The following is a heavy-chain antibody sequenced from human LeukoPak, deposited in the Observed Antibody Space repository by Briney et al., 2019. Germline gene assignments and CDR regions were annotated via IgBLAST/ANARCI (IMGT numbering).Heavy chain of an antibody. J-gene: IGHJ4*02. Sequence: ASVKVSCKASGYTFTSYAMHWVRQAPGQRLEWMGWINAGNGNTKYSQKFQGRVTITRDTSASTAYMELSSLRSEDTAVYYCARMGVAAAGGVDYWGQGTLVTVSS. CDR1: GYTFTSYA. D-gene: IGHD6-13*01. V-gene: IGHV1-3*01. CDR3: ARMGVAAAGGVDY. CDR2: INAGNGNT.